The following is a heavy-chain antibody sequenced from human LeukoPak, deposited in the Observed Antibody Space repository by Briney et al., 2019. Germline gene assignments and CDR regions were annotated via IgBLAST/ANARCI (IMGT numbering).Heavy chain of an antibody. V-gene: IGHV1-69*13. CDR3: ARGAHYDILTGYHDY. CDR1: GGTFSSYA. CDR2: IIPIFGTA. Sequence: WASVKVSCKASGGTFSSYAISWVRQAPGQGLEWMGGIIPIFGTANYAQKFQGRVTITADESTSTAYMELSSLGSEDTAVYYCARGAHYDILTGYHDYWGQGTLVTVSS. J-gene: IGHJ4*02. D-gene: IGHD3-9*01.